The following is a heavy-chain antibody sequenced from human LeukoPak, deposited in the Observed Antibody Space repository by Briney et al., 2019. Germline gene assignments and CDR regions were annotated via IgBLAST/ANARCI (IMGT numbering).Heavy chain of an antibody. CDR2: ISYDGTNQ. J-gene: IGHJ4*02. D-gene: IGHD1/OR15-1a*01. Sequence: PGGSLRLSCATSGFTFSSYAMHWVRQAPGKGLEWVALISYDGTNQYYADSVKGRFIISRDNSKNTLYLQLNSLRLEDTAVYYCTLTTFGVVYYFDYWGQGTLVTVSS. CDR3: TLTTFGVVYYFDY. CDR1: GFTFSSYA. V-gene: IGHV3-30*04.